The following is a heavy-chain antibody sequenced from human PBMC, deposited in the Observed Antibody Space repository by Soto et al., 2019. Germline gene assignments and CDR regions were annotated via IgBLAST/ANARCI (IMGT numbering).Heavy chain of an antibody. D-gene: IGHD3-10*01. CDR1: GFTFSDYY. CDR2: ISSSGSTI. J-gene: IGHJ6*03. CDR3: ARTMVRGVMTLQHYYYMDV. Sequence: QVQLVESGGGLVKPGGSLRLSCAASGFTFSDYYMSWIRQAPGKGLEWVSYISSSGSTIYYADSMKGRFTISRDDAKNSLYLQMKSLRAEDTAVYYCARTMVRGVMTLQHYYYMDVWGKGTTVTVSS. V-gene: IGHV3-11*01.